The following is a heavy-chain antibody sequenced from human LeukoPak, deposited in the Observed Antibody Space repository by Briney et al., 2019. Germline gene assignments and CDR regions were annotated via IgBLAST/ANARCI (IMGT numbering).Heavy chain of an antibody. D-gene: IGHD5-12*01. Sequence: SETLSLIRTVSGGSTSSSSYYWAWIRHPPGKGLEWIGNLYYSGSTYYNPSLKSRLTISVDTSKNQFSLKLSSVTAADTAVYYCARRRGYDHFDYWGRGTLVTVSS. CDR3: ARRRGYDHFDY. V-gene: IGHV4-39*01. CDR2: LYYSGST. CDR1: GGSTSSSSYY. J-gene: IGHJ4*02.